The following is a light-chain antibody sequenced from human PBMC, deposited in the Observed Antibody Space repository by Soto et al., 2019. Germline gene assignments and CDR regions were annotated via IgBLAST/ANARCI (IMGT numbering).Light chain of an antibody. J-gene: IGKJ1*01. CDR2: GAS. CDR1: QSGFSFY. Sequence: EIVVTQSPGTLSLSPGERATLSCRASQSGFSFYLAWFQQKPGQAPRLLIYGASTRATGIPDRFSGSGSGTDFTLTISRLEPEDFAVYYCHQYGSSPWTLGQGTKVEIK. CDR3: HQYGSSPWT. V-gene: IGKV3-20*01.